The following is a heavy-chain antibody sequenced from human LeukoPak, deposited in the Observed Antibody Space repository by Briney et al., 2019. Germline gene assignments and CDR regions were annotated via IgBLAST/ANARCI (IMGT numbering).Heavy chain of an antibody. Sequence: TGGSLRLSCAASGFTLSPYAMNWVRQAPGNGLEWIAFISDSGHTKYNADSVKGRFTISRDNAKNSVFLQMNSLRDEDTAVYYCARKELEGSWFDPWGQGTLVTVTS. CDR3: ARKELEGSWFDP. D-gene: IGHD3-3*01. J-gene: IGHJ5*02. V-gene: IGHV3-48*02. CDR1: GFTLSPYA. CDR2: ISDSGHTK.